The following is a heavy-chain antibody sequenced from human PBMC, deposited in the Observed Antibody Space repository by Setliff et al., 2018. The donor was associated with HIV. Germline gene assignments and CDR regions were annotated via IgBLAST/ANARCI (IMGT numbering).Heavy chain of an antibody. D-gene: IGHD6-13*01. V-gene: IGHV4-38-2*02. CDR2: IYNRGST. Sequence: SETLSLTCTVSGDSISSGYYWGWIRRPPGKGLEWIGSIYNRGSTYYNPSLKSRVTISVDTSKIQFSLNLNSVTAADTAVYYCARAKLGWRPYAMDVWGQGTAVTVSS. J-gene: IGHJ6*02. CDR3: ARAKLGWRPYAMDV. CDR1: GDSISSGYY.